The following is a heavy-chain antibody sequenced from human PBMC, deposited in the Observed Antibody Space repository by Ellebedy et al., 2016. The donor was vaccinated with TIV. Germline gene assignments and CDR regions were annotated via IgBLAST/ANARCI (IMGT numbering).Heavy chain of an antibody. CDR3: ARDAASGKTDY. CDR1: GFTFSSYW. J-gene: IGHJ4*02. V-gene: IGHV3-7*01. CDR2: INQDGNEK. D-gene: IGHD6-13*01. Sequence: PGGSLRLSCAASGFTFSSYWMSWVRQAPGKGLEWLANINQDGNEKNHVDSVKGRFTISRDNAKNSLYLQMNSLRADDTALYYCARDAASGKTDYWGQGTLVTVSS.